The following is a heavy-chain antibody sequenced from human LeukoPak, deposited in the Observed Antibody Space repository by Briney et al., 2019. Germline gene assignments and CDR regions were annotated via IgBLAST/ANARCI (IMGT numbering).Heavy chain of an antibody. CDR2: ISHTGST. CDR1: GGSLSHYY. CDR3: ARITEWNDFDY. J-gene: IGHJ4*02. Sequence: SEALSLTCTVSGGSLSHYYWVWIRQPPGKGLEWIGYISHTGSTNYNPSLKSRLTIAVDTSKNQFSLNLSYVTAADTAVYSCARITEWNDFDYWGQGILVTVSS. V-gene: IGHV4-59*01. D-gene: IGHD1-1*01.